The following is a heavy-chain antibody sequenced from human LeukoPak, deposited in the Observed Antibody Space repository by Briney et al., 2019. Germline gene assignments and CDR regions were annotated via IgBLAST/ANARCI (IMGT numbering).Heavy chain of an antibody. CDR1: GYTLTELS. J-gene: IGHJ5*02. Sequence: ASVKVSCKVSGYTLTELSMHWVRQAPGKGLEWMGGFDPEDGETIYAQKFQGRVTMTEDTSTDTAYMELSSLRSEDTAVYYCATSPLGYCSSTSCDQNWFDPWGQGTLVTVSS. CDR3: ATSPLGYCSSTSCDQNWFDP. CDR2: FDPEDGET. D-gene: IGHD2-2*01. V-gene: IGHV1-24*01.